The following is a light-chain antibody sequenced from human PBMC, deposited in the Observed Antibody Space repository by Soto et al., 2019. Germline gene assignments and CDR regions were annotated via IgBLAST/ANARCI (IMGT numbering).Light chain of an antibody. CDR1: QGISTY. CDR3: QMYNSAPIT. V-gene: IGKV1-27*01. J-gene: IGKJ5*01. Sequence: DIQMTQSPSSLAASVGDRVTITCRASQGISTYLAWYQQKPGRLPKLLIYAATTLHSGVPSRFSGSGSGTDFTLIISSLQPEDVATYYCQMYNSAPITFGQGTRLAIK. CDR2: AAT.